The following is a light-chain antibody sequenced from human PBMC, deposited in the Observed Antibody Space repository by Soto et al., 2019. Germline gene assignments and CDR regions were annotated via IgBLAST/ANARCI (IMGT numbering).Light chain of an antibody. CDR1: QGISSY. J-gene: IGKJ1*01. Sequence: DIQLTQSPSFLSASVGDRVTITCRASQGISSYLAWYQQKPGKAPKLLIYAASSLQSGVPSRFSGGGSGTDFTLTISSLQPEDFATYYCQQSYSTPRTFGQGTKVEIK. V-gene: IGKV1-39*01. CDR2: AAS. CDR3: QQSYSTPRT.